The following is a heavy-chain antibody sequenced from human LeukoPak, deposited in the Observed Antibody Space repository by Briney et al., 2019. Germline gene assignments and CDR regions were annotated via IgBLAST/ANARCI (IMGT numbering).Heavy chain of an antibody. CDR3: ARVSSSWRRDFDY. CDR1: GYTFTSYD. CDR2: MNPNSGNT. J-gene: IGHJ4*02. D-gene: IGHD6-13*01. V-gene: IGHV1-8*01. Sequence: ASVKVSCKASGYTFTSYDINWVRQATGQGLEWMGWMNPNSGNTGYAQKFQGRVAMTRNTSISTAYMELSSLRSEDTAVYYCARVSSSWRRDFDYWGQGTLVTVSS.